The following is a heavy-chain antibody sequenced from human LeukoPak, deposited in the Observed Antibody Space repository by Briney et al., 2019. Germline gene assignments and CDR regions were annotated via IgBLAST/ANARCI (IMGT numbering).Heavy chain of an antibody. V-gene: IGHV4-38-2*02. CDR2: INHGGST. CDR1: GYSITSGYY. Sequence: SETLSLTRTVSGYSITSGYYWGWIRQPPGKGLEWIGEINHGGSTNYNPSLKSRVTISVDTSKNRFSLKLSSVTAADTAVYYCARYLDYGGNSRVFQHWGQGTLVTVSS. CDR3: ARYLDYGGNSRVFQH. D-gene: IGHD4-23*01. J-gene: IGHJ1*01.